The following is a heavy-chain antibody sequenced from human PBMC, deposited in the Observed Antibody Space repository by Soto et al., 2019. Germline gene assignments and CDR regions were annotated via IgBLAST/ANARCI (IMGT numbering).Heavy chain of an antibody. CDR3: ARTRIFGVVMDPTYGMVV. CDR2: ISSSGSTI. CDR1: GFTFSDYY. Sequence: GGSLRLSCAASGFTFSDYYMSWIRQAPGKGLEWVSYISSSGSTIYYADSVKGRFTISRDNAKNSLYLQMNSLRAEDTAVYYCARTRIFGVVMDPTYGMVVWGQGTTVTFS. D-gene: IGHD3-3*01. V-gene: IGHV3-11*01. J-gene: IGHJ6*02.